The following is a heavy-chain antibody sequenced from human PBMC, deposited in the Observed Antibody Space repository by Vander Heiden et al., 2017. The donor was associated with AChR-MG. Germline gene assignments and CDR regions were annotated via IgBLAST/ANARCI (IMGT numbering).Heavy chain of an antibody. D-gene: IGHD6-19*01. J-gene: IGHJ4*02. V-gene: IGHV4-39*01. CDR2: IYYSGST. Sequence: QLQLQESGPGLVKPSETLSLPCTVSGGSISSSSYYWGWIRHPPGKGLEWIGSIYYSGSTYYNPSLKSRVTISVDTSKNQFSLKLSSVTAADTAVYYCARRGSSGWYYFDYWGQGTLVTVSS. CDR1: GGSISSSSYY. CDR3: ARRGSSGWYYFDY.